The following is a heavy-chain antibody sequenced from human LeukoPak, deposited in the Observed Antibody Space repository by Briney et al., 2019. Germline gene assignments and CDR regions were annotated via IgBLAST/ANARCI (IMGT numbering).Heavy chain of an antibody. D-gene: IGHD1-1*01. CDR2: ISAYNGNT. J-gene: IGHJ5*02. Sequence: GASVKVSCKASGCTFTSYGIIWVRQAPGQGLEWMGWISAYNGNTNYAQKLQGRVTMTTDTSTSTAYMELRSLRSDDTAVYYCALTGKHLDTTNWFDPWGQGTLFTVSS. CDR3: ALTGKHLDTTNWFDP. V-gene: IGHV1-18*04. CDR1: GCTFTSYG.